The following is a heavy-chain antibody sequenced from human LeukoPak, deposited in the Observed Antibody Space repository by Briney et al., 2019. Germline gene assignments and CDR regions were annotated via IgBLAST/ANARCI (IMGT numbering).Heavy chain of an antibody. V-gene: IGHV4-59*01. CDR3: ARRYGSDPYYFDY. Sequence: SGTLSLTCTVSGGSISSYYWSWIRQPPGKGLEWIGYIYYSGSTNYNPSLKSRVTISVDTSKNQFSLKLSSVTAADTAVYYCARRYGSDPYYFDYWGQGTLVTVSS. J-gene: IGHJ4*02. CDR2: IYYSGST. D-gene: IGHD3-10*01. CDR1: GGSISSYY.